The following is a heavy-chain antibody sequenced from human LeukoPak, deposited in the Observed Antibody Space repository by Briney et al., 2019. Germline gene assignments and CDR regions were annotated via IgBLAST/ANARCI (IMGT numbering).Heavy chain of an antibody. CDR2: ISGSGGFT. J-gene: IGHJ4*02. D-gene: IGHD1-26*01. Sequence: PGGSLRLSCAASGFTFSSYAMSWVRQAPGKGLEGVSSISGSGGFTYYADSVKGRFTISRDNSKNTLYLQMNSLRAEDTAIYYCANSAGGTYYPYFDYWGQGTLVTVSS. CDR1: GFTFSSYA. CDR3: ANSAGGTYYPYFDY. V-gene: IGHV3-23*01.